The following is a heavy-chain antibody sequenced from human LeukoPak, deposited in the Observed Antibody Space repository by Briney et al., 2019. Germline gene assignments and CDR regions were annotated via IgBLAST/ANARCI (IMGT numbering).Heavy chain of an antibody. CDR3: ARDPPVSIAAADDDF. D-gene: IGHD6-13*01. J-gene: IGHJ4*02. V-gene: IGHV1-18*01. Sequence: ASVKVSCKASGYTFTSYGISWVRQAPGQGLEWMGWISAYNGNTNYAQKLQGRVTMTTDTSTSTAYMELRSLRSDDTAVYYCARDPPVSIAAADDDFWGQGTLVTVPS. CDR2: ISAYNGNT. CDR1: GYTFTSYG.